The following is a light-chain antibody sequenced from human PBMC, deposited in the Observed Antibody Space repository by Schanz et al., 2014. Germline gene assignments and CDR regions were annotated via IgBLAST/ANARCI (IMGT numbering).Light chain of an antibody. J-gene: IGLJ2*01. CDR1: SSDVGGYNY. V-gene: IGLV2-11*01. CDR3: CSYAGSYTFEV. CDR2: EVT. Sequence: QSALIQPPSVSGSPGQSVTISCTGTSSDVGGYNYVSWYQQHPGKAPKLMIYEVTKRPSGVPDRFSGSKSGNTASLTISGLQAEDEADYYCCSYAGSYTFEVFGGGTKLTVL.